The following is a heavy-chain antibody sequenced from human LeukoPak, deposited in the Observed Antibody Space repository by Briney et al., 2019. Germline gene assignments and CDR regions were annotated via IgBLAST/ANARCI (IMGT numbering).Heavy chain of an antibody. CDR1: GFTFDDYG. D-gene: IGHD3-22*01. J-gene: IGHJ4*02. V-gene: IGHV3-20*04. Sequence: GGSLRLSCAASGFTFDDYGMSWVRQAPGKGLEWVCGINWNGGSTGYAVSVRGGFTISRDNARNSLYLQMNSLRAEDTALYYCARDPNYYDSSGYYYFDYWGQGTLVTVSS. CDR3: ARDPNYYDSSGYYYFDY. CDR2: INWNGGST.